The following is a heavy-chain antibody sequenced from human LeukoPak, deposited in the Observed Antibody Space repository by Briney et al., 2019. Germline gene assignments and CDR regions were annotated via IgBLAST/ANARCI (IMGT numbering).Heavy chain of an antibody. CDR1: GFSFSSYW. V-gene: IGHV3-74*01. CDR2: IKTDGSSA. Sequence: GGSLRLSCAASGFSFSSYWMHWVRQAPGKGLVWVSRIKTDGSSATYADSVKGRFTISRDNAKNTLYLQMNSLGAEDTAVYYCARPYDTRGYFPDYWGQGTLVTVSS. D-gene: IGHD3-22*01. CDR3: ARPYDTRGYFPDY. J-gene: IGHJ4*02.